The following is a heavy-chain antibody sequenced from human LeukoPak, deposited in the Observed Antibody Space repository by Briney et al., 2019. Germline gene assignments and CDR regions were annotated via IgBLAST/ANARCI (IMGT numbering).Heavy chain of an antibody. Sequence: SVKVFCKASGGTFSSYAISWVRQAPGQGLEWMGRIIPIFGTANYAQKFQGRVTITTDESTSTAYMELSGLRSEDTAVYYRASGRLTYYYGSGSYYPYYYYYMDVWGKGTTVTVSS. D-gene: IGHD3-10*01. CDR3: ASGRLTYYYGSGSYYPYYYYYMDV. J-gene: IGHJ6*03. CDR1: GGTFSSYA. CDR2: IIPIFGTA. V-gene: IGHV1-69*05.